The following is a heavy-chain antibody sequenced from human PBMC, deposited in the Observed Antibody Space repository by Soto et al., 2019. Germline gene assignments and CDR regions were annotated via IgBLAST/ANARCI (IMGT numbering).Heavy chain of an antibody. CDR1: GGTFSRYS. Sequence: ASVKVSCKISGGTFSRYSISWVRQAPGQGLEWMGGIVPIFGTRNYAQKFQDRVTITTDESATTAHMELSNLRSEDTAVYYCARPYEGGYSSNHHYYYALDVWGQGTAVTVSS. V-gene: IGHV1-69*05. CDR2: IVPIFGTR. J-gene: IGHJ6*02. CDR3: ARPYEGGYSSNHHYYYALDV. D-gene: IGHD3-22*01.